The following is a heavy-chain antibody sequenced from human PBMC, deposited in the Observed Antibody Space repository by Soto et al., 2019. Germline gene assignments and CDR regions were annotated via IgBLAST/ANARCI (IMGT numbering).Heavy chain of an antibody. J-gene: IGHJ4*02. V-gene: IGHV5-10-1*01. CDR1: GYSFAGYW. CDR2: IDPSDSQT. D-gene: IGHD3-22*01. Sequence: GESLTISCKGSGYSFAGYWITWVRQKPGKGLEWMGRIDPSDSQTYYSPSFRGHVTISVTKSITTVFLQWSSLRASDTAMYYCARQIYDSDTGPNFQYYFDSWGQGTPVTVSS. CDR3: ARQIYDSDTGPNFQYYFDS.